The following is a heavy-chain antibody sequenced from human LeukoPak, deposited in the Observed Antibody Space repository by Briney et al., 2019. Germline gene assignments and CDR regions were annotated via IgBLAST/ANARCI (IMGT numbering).Heavy chain of an antibody. CDR1: GGSISSYY. CDR2: IYYSGST. J-gene: IGHJ5*02. Sequence: MPSETLSLTCTVSGGSISSYYWSWIRQPPGKGLEWIGYIYYSGSTNYNPSLKSRVTISVDTSKNQFSLKLSSVTAADTAVYYCARSRTIFGVVIIGGWFDPWGQGTLVTVSS. CDR3: ARSRTIFGVVIIGGWFDP. D-gene: IGHD3-3*01. V-gene: IGHV4-59*08.